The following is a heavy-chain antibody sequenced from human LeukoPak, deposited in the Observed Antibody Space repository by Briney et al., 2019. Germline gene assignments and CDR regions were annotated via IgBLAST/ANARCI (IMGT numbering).Heavy chain of an antibody. Sequence: GGSLRLSCAASEFTFSSYAMTWVRQGPAKGLEWVSDISGGGGSTFYADSVKGRFTISRDNSKNTLYLQIHSLRAEDTAVYHCAIYGGSGTNAFDMWGQGTMVTVSS. CDR2: ISGGGGST. D-gene: IGHD5-12*01. V-gene: IGHV3-23*01. CDR3: AIYGGSGTNAFDM. J-gene: IGHJ3*02. CDR1: EFTFSSYA.